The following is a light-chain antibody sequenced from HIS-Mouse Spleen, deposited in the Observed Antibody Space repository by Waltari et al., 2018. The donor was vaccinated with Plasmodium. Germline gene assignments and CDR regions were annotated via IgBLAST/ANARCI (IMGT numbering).Light chain of an antibody. Sequence: QPVLTQPPSSSASPGESARLTCTLPSDINVGSYNIYWYQPKPGSPPRYLLSYYSDSDKGQGSGVPSRFAGSKDASAKTGILLISGLQSEDEADYYCMIWPSNASGVFGGGTKLTVL. V-gene: IGLV5-37*01. J-gene: IGLJ3*02. CDR2: YYSDSDK. CDR1: SDINVGSYN. CDR3: MIWPSNASGV.